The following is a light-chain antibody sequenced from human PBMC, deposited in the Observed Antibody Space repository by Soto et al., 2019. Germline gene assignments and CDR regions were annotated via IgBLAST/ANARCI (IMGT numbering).Light chain of an antibody. V-gene: IGKV1-39*01. J-gene: IGKJ2*01. CDR3: QQSYSTPYN. CDR1: QSISSY. CDR2: AAS. Sequence: DIQMTQSPSSLSASVGDRVTITCRASQSISSYLNWYQQKPGKAPKLLIYAASSLQSGVPSRFSGSGSGTDFTLTISSMQPEDFATYYCQQSYSTPYNFGQGTQLEIK.